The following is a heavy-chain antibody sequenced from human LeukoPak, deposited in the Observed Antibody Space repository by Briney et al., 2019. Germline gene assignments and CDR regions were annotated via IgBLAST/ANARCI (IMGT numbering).Heavy chain of an antibody. V-gene: IGHV3-21*01. CDR1: GFTFSSYS. J-gene: IGHJ4*02. Sequence: PGGSLRLSCAASGFTFSSYSMNWVRQAPGKGLEWVSSISSSSSYIYYADSVKGRFTISRDNAKNSLYLQMNSLRAEDAAVYYCARVYYGDYEGDYWGQGTLVTVSS. D-gene: IGHD4-17*01. CDR3: ARVYYGDYEGDY. CDR2: ISSSSSYI.